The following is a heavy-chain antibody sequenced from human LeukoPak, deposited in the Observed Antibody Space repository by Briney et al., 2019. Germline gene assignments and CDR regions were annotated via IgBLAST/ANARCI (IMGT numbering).Heavy chain of an antibody. CDR2: INHRGRT. CDR3: ARAALYCSSTSCYRGHFDY. Sequence: SETLSLTCAVYVGSFSGYYWSWIRQPPGKGLEWIGEINHRGRTNYNPSLKSRVTISVDTSKNQFSLKLSSVTAADTAVYYCARAALYCSSTSCYRGHFDYWGQGTLVTVSS. D-gene: IGHD2-2*01. J-gene: IGHJ4*02. CDR1: VGSFSGYY. V-gene: IGHV4-34*01.